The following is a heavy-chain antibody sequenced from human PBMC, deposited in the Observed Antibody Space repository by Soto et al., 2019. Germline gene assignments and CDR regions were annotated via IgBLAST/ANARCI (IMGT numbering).Heavy chain of an antibody. Sequence: GESRKISCKGSGYSFTSYWIGWVRQMPGKGLEWMGIIYPGDSDTRYSPSFQGQVTISADKSISTAYLQWSSLKASDTAMYYCARVSGDSSGYYYGDNWFDPWGQGTLVTVSS. V-gene: IGHV5-51*01. D-gene: IGHD3-22*01. CDR3: ARVSGDSSGYYYGDNWFDP. J-gene: IGHJ5*02. CDR1: GYSFTSYW. CDR2: IYPGDSDT.